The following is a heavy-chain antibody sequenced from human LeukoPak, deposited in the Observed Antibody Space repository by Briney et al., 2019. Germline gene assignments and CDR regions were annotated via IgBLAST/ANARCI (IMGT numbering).Heavy chain of an antibody. V-gene: IGHV1-18*01. CDR1: GYTFTSYG. J-gene: IGHJ6*02. D-gene: IGHD5-12*01. Sequence: ASVKVSCKASGYTFTSYGISWVRQAPGQGLERMGWISAYNGNTNYAQKLQGRVTMTTDTSTSTAYMELRSLRSDDTAVYYCAREAEPTNYYGMDVWGQGTTVTVSS. CDR2: ISAYNGNT. CDR3: AREAEPTNYYGMDV.